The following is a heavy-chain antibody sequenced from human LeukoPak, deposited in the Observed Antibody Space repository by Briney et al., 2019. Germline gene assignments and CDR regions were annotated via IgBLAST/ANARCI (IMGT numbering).Heavy chain of an antibody. CDR2: IYYSGST. CDR1: GGSISSYY. V-gene: IGHV4-59*01. CDR3: ARCAVGYCSSTSCQHYYYYGMDV. D-gene: IGHD2-2*01. Sequence: PSETLSLTCTVSGGSISSYYWSWLRQPPGKGLEWIGYIYYSGSTNYNPSLKSRVTISVDTSKNQFSLKLSSVTAADTAVYYCARCAVGYCSSTSCQHYYYYGMDVWGQGTTVTVSS. J-gene: IGHJ6*02.